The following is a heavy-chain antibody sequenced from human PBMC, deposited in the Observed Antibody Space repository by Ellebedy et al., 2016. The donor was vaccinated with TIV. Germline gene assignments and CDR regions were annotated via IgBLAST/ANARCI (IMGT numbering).Heavy chain of an antibody. Sequence: MPSETLSLTCAVYGGSFSGYYWSWIRQPPGKGLEWIGYIYYSGSTYYNPSLKSRVTISVDTSKNQFSLKLSSVTAADTAVYYCARDRGQLGGDIWGQGTMVTVSS. D-gene: IGHD6-6*01. CDR1: GGSFSGYY. V-gene: IGHV4-34*11. CDR2: IYYSGST. J-gene: IGHJ3*02. CDR3: ARDRGQLGGDI.